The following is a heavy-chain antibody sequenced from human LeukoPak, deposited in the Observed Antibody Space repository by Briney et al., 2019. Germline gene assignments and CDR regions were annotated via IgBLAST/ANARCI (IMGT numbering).Heavy chain of an antibody. CDR3: ARSPWAYGIDY. Sequence: GGSLRLSCAASGFTVSGNYMSWVRQAPGKGLEWVSVIYSGGSTYYADSVKGRFTISRDNAKNSLYLQMNSLRAEDTAVYYCARSPWAYGIDYWGQGTLVTVSS. D-gene: IGHD4-17*01. V-gene: IGHV3-53*01. CDR2: IYSGGST. CDR1: GFTVSGNY. J-gene: IGHJ4*02.